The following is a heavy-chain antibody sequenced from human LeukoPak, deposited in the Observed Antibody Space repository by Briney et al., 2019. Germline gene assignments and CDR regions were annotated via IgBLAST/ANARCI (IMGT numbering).Heavy chain of an antibody. D-gene: IGHD3-10*01. V-gene: IGHV3-23*01. CDR3: AKDPLRITMVRGVTYSYGMDV. CDR2: ISDSGGST. Sequence: PGGSLRLSCAASGFTFSSYAMSWVRQAPGKGLEWVSAISDSGGSTYYAGSVKGRFTISRDNSKNTLYLQMNSLRAEDTAVYYCAKDPLRITMVRGVTYSYGMDVWGQGTTVTVSS. J-gene: IGHJ6*02. CDR1: GFTFSSYA.